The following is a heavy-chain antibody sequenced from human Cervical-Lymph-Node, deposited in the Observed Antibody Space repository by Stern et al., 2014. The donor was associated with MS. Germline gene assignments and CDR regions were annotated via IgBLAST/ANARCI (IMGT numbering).Heavy chain of an antibody. D-gene: IGHD3-10*01. V-gene: IGHV5-51*01. J-gene: IGHJ4*02. CDR3: ARYTTYGLPFDY. CDR2: IYPSDSDT. Sequence: VQLVQSGAEVKKSGESLKISCQGSGYYFSSHWIAWVRQMPGKGLEWVGIIYPSDSDTRYSPSFQGRVSISSDSSAAFLQWSSLEASDTAIYYCARYTTYGLPFDYWGQGTRVAVSS. CDR1: GYYFSSHW.